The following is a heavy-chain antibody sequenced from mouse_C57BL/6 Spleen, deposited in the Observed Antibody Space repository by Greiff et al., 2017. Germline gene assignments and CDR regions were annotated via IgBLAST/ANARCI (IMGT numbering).Heavy chain of an antibody. CDR1: GFPFSSYA. D-gene: IGHD2-4*01. V-gene: IGHV5-4*01. CDR2: ISDGGSYT. J-gene: IGHJ3*01. Sequence: EVHLVESGGGLVKPGGSLKLSCAASGFPFSSYAMSWVRQTPEKRLGWVATISDGGSYTYYPDNVKGRFTISRDNANTNLYLQRSHLNSEDTAMYYCATQGYDYGGAYWGQGTLVTVSA. CDR3: ATQGYDYGGAY.